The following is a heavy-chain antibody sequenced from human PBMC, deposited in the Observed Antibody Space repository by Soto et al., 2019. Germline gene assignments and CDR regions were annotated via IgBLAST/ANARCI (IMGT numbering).Heavy chain of an antibody. Sequence: GEPLKISCKGSGYTFSDYWIAWVRQMPGKGLEWMGIIYPGDSDTRYRPSFPGQVTISADKSISTAYLQWSSLKASDTAIYYCARAPPGRDGYNRFDFWGQGTLVTVSS. CDR2: IYPGDSDT. V-gene: IGHV5-51*01. CDR3: ARAPPGRDGYNRFDF. CDR1: GYTFSDYW. J-gene: IGHJ4*02. D-gene: IGHD5-12*01.